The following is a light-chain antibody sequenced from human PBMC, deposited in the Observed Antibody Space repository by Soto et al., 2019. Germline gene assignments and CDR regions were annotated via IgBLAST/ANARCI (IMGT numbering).Light chain of an antibody. J-gene: IGKJ1*01. CDR3: QQGSNWPRT. Sequence: EIVLTQSPATLSLSPGERATLSCRASQSVSGFLAWYQQKPGQAPRLLIYDTSKRATGIPARFSGSGSGTAFTLTISSLDPEYFAVYYCQQGSNWPRTFGQGTKVEIK. V-gene: IGKV3-11*01. CDR1: QSVSGF. CDR2: DTS.